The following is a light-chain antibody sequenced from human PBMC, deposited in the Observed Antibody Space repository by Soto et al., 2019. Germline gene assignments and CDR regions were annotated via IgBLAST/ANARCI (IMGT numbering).Light chain of an antibody. CDR2: GAS. J-gene: IGKJ1*01. Sequence: EIVLTQSPGTLSLCPGERATLSCRASQSVGDTYLAWYQQKPGQAPRLLIYGASTRATGIPARFSGSGSGTEFTRTISSLQSEDFAVYYCQQYNYWPQTFGQGTKVDIK. CDR1: QSVGDT. V-gene: IGKV3-15*01. CDR3: QQYNYWPQT.